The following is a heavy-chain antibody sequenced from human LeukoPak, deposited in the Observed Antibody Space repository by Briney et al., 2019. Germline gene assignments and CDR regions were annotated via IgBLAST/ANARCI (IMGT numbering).Heavy chain of an antibody. CDR1: GYSISSGYY. CDR3: ARFTIFGVGPDY. Sequence: PSETLSLTCAVSGYSISSGYYWGWIRHPPGKGLELIGSIYHSGSTYYNPSLKSRVTISVDTSKSQFSLKLSSVTAADTAVYYCARFTIFGVGPDYWGQGTLVTVSS. V-gene: IGHV4-38-2*01. D-gene: IGHD3-3*01. J-gene: IGHJ4*02. CDR2: IYHSGST.